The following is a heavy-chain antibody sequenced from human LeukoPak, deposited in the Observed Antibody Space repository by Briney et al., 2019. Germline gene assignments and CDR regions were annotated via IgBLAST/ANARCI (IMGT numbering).Heavy chain of an antibody. V-gene: IGHV5-10-1*01. CDR1: GYSFTNNW. CDR3: ARGSGWTDY. CDR2: INPSDSYT. Sequence: GESLKISGKGSGYSFTNNWITWVRQMPGKGLEWMGRINPSDSYTNYSPSFQGHVTISADKSITTAYLQWSSLEPSDTAMYYCARGSGWTDYWGQGTLVTVSS. D-gene: IGHD6-19*01. J-gene: IGHJ4*02.